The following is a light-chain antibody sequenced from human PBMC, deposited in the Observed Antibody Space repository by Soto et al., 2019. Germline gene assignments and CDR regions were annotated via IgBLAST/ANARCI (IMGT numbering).Light chain of an antibody. V-gene: IGKV3-20*01. Sequence: EIVLTQSPGTLSLSPGERATLSCRASQSVSSDLAWYHQKPGQAPRLLIYGASSRATGIPDRFSGSGSGTDFTLTISRLEPEDFAVYYCQQYGSSPVTFGQGTKVDIK. CDR2: GAS. CDR3: QQYGSSPVT. CDR1: QSVSSD. J-gene: IGKJ1*01.